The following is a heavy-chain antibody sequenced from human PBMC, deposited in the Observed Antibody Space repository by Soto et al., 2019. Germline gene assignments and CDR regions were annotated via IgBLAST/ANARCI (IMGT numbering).Heavy chain of an antibody. V-gene: IGHV1-3*01. J-gene: IGHJ5*02. Sequence: ASVKVSCXASGYTFTSYAMHWVRQAPGQRLEWMGWINAGNGNTKYSQKFQGRVTITRDTSASTAYMELSSLRSEDTAVYYCARDLWFGELINRPYNWFDPWGQGTLVTVSS. CDR3: ARDLWFGELINRPYNWFDP. CDR1: GYTFTSYA. CDR2: INAGNGNT. D-gene: IGHD3-10*01.